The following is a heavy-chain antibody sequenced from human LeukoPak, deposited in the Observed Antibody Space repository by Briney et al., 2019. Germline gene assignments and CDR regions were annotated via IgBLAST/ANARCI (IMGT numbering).Heavy chain of an antibody. D-gene: IGHD6-6*01. CDR2: INHSGST. V-gene: IGHV4-34*01. J-gene: IGHJ4*02. Sequence: PSETPSLTCAVYGGSFSGYYWSWIRQPPGKGLEWIGEINHSGSTNYNPSLKSRVTISVDTSKNQFSLKLSSVTAADTAVYYCARGRGRAARLDYWGQGTLVTVSS. CDR3: ARGRGRAARLDY. CDR1: GGSFSGYY.